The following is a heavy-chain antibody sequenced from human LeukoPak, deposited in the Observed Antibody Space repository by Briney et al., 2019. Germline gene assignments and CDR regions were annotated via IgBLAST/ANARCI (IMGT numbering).Heavy chain of an antibody. CDR2: IYHSGST. J-gene: IGHJ4*02. Sequence: SETLSLTCTVSGGSISSGGYYWSWIRQPPGKGLEWIGYIYHSGSTYYNPSLKSRVTISVDTSKNQFSLKLSSVTAADTAVYYCARLVRLGSRGSYYFDYWGQGTLVTVSS. CDR1: GGSISSGGYY. D-gene: IGHD1-26*01. V-gene: IGHV4-30-2*01. CDR3: ARLVRLGSRGSYYFDY.